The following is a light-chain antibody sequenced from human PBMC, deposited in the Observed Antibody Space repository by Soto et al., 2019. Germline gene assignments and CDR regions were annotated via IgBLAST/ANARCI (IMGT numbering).Light chain of an antibody. CDR3: QQYGSSQFT. CDR1: QSVNSNY. V-gene: IGKV3-20*01. Sequence: EIVLMQSPGTLSLSPGEGATLSCRASQSVNSNYLAWYQQKPGQAPTVLIFDTSRRATGVPDRFSGSGSGTDFTLTISRPEPHDFAVYYCQQYGSSQFTFGPGTKVNIK. CDR2: DTS. J-gene: IGKJ3*01.